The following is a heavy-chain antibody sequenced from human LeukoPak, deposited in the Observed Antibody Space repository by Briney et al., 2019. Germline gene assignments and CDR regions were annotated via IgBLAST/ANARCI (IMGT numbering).Heavy chain of an antibody. CDR2: ISSSSSYI. CDR3: ARDPHSSSWYRERSHYYYYYGMDV. D-gene: IGHD6-13*01. J-gene: IGHJ6*02. CDR1: GFTFSSYS. Sequence: PGGSLRLSCAASGFTFSSYSVNWVRQAPGKGLEWVSSISSSSSYIYYADSVKGRFTISRDNAKNSLYLQMNSLRAEDTAVYYCARDPHSSSWYRERSHYYYYYGMDVWGQGTTVTVSS. V-gene: IGHV3-21*01.